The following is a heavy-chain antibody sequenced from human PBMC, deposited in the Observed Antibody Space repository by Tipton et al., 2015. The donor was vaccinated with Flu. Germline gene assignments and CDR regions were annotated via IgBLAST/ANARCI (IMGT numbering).Heavy chain of an antibody. Sequence: TLSLTCTVSGGSISSSSYYWGWIRQPPGKGLEWIGSIYYSGSTYYNPTLKSRVTISVDTSKNQFSLKLSSVTAADTAVYYCARDPLNTAMVTGCGQGTLVSLSS. V-gene: IGHV4-39*07. CDR1: GGSISSSSYY. J-gene: IGHJ4*02. D-gene: IGHD5-18*01. CDR2: IYYSGST. CDR3: ARDPLNTAMVTG.